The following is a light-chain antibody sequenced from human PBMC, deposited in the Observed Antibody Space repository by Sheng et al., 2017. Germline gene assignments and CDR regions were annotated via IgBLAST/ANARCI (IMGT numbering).Light chain of an antibody. Sequence: QSVLTQPPSVSGAPGQTVTMSCTGSSSNIGAGYDVHWYQQFPGEAPKLLIYETSSRPSGVPDRFSASKSGASTSLDIIGLQAEDEADYYCCSYASSNSYVFGTGTKVTVL. CDR1: SSNIGAGYD. V-gene: IGLV1-40*01. J-gene: IGLJ1*01. CDR2: ETS. CDR3: CSYASSNSYV.